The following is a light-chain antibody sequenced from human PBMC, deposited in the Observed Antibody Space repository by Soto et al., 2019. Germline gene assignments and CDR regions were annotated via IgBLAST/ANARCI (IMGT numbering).Light chain of an antibody. J-gene: IGLJ1*01. CDR2: GVG. CDR3: SSYAHGSIYV. Sequence: QSALTQTASVSGSPGQSITISCTGTDSDIGGYNYVSWYQQHPGKAPKLMIYGVGNRPSGVSARFSGSKSGDTASLTISGLQAEDEADYYCSSYAHGSIYVFGTGTKLTVL. V-gene: IGLV2-14*01. CDR1: DSDIGGYNY.